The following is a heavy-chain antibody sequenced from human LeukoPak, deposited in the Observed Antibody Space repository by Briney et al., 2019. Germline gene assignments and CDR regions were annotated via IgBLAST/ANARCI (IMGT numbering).Heavy chain of an antibody. J-gene: IGHJ6*03. V-gene: IGHV1-18*01. CDR2: ISAYNGNT. Sequence: GASVKVSCKASGYTFTSYGISWVRQAPGQGLEWIGWISAYNGNTNYAQKLQGRVTMTTDTSTSTAYMELRSLRSDDTAVYYCARDQAGPYYYYYYYMDVWGKGTTVTISS. D-gene: IGHD6-19*01. CDR3: ARDQAGPYYYYYYYMDV. CDR1: GYTFTSYG.